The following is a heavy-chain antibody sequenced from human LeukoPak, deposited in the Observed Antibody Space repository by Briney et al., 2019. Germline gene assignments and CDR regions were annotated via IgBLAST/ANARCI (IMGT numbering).Heavy chain of an antibody. V-gene: IGHV3-48*02. Sequence: PGGSLRLSCAASGFTFSSYSMNWVHQAPGKGLEWVSYISSSSSTIYYADSVKGRFTISRDNAKNSLYLQMNSLRDEDTAVYYCATGLETSYYYGMDVWGQGTTVTVSS. CDR2: ISSSSSTI. CDR1: GFTFSSYS. CDR3: ATGLETSYYYGMDV. J-gene: IGHJ6*02. D-gene: IGHD3-3*01.